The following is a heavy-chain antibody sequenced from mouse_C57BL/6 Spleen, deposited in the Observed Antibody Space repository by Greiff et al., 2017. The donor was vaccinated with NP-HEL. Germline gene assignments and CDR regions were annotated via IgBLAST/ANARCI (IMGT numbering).Heavy chain of an antibody. CDR3: AREVGTAQATYYFDY. D-gene: IGHD3-2*02. CDR1: GYTFTSYW. J-gene: IGHJ2*01. V-gene: IGHV1-55*01. CDR2: IYPGSGST. Sequence: QVQLQQSGAELVKPGASVKMSCKASGYTFTSYWITWVKQRPGQGLEWIGDIYPGSGSTNYNEKFKSKATLTVDTSSSTAYMQLSSLTSEDSAVYYCAREVGTAQATYYFDYWGQGTTLTVSS.